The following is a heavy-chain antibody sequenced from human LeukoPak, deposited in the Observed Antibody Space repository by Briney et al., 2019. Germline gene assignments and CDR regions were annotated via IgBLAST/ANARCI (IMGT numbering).Heavy chain of an antibody. J-gene: IGHJ3*02. CDR3: ARYLVEGAAFDI. Sequence: SETLSLTCTVSGGSISSSSYYWGWIRQPPGKGLEWIGSIHYSGSTYYNPSLKSRVTISVDTSKNKLSLKLSSVTAADTAVYYCARYLVEGAAFDIWGQGTMVTVSS. V-gene: IGHV4-39*07. CDR1: GGSISSSSYY. D-gene: IGHD2-15*01. CDR2: IHYSGST.